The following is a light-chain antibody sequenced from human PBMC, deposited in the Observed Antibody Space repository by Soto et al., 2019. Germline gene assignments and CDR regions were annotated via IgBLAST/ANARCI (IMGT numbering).Light chain of an antibody. V-gene: IGKV3D-20*02. CDR1: QSVSSSY. Sequence: VLTQSPATLSLSPGKRATLSCRASQSVSSSYLAWYQQKPGQAPRLLIYGASSRATGIPDRFSGSGSGTDFTLTISRLEPEDFAVYYCQQRSNWPPITFGQGTRLEIK. CDR3: QQRSNWPPIT. J-gene: IGKJ5*01. CDR2: GAS.